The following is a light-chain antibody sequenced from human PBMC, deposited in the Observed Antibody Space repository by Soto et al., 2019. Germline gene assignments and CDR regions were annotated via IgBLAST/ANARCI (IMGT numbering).Light chain of an antibody. CDR2: WAS. V-gene: IGKV4-1*01. CDR3: QQYYRIPPT. J-gene: IGKJ1*01. Sequence: DIAMTQSPDSRAVSLGERATIHCKSSQSVLHTPINRNYLAWYQQKAGQPPKLLFYWASTRGSGVPDRFSASGSGTDFTLTINTLQAEDVAVYHCQQYYRIPPTFGQVTKVEIK. CDR1: QSVLHTPINRNY.